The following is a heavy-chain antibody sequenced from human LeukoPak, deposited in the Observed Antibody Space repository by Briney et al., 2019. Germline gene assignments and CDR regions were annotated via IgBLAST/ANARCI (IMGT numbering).Heavy chain of an antibody. CDR3: ARLLYYCSGGSCSHRHIDY. Sequence: SVKVSCKASGGTFSSYAISWVRQAPGQGLEWMGGIIPIFGTANYAQKFQGRVTITTDESTSTAYMELSSLRSEDTAVYYCARLLYYCSGGSCSHRHIDYWGQGTLVTVSS. V-gene: IGHV1-69*05. J-gene: IGHJ4*02. CDR1: GGTFSSYA. CDR2: IIPIFGTA. D-gene: IGHD2-15*01.